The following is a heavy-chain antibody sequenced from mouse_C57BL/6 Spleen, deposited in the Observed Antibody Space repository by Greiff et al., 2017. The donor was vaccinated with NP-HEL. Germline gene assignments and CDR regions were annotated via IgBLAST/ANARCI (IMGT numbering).Heavy chain of an antibody. J-gene: IGHJ3*01. CDR2: IDPSDSYT. D-gene: IGHD1-1*01. Sequence: QVQLQQPGAELVRPGTSVKLSCKASGYTFTSYWMHWVKQRPGQGLEWIGVIDPSDSYTNYNQKFKGKATLTVDTSSSTAYMQLSSLTSEDSAVYYCAREGITTVVERFAYWGQGTLVTVSA. V-gene: IGHV1-59*01. CDR1: GYTFTSYW. CDR3: AREGITTVVERFAY.